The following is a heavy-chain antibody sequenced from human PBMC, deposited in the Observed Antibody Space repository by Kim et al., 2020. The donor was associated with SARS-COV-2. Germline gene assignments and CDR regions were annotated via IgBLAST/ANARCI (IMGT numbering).Heavy chain of an antibody. CDR2: IKQDGSEK. J-gene: IGHJ4*02. Sequence: GGSLRLSCAASGFTFSSYWMSWVRQAPGKGLEWVANIKQDGSEKYYVDSVKGRFTISRDNAKNSLYLQMNSLRAEDTAVYYCARDKGRYCSGGSCYSTVFDYWGQGTLVTVSS. V-gene: IGHV3-7*01. CDR1: GFTFSSYW. D-gene: IGHD2-15*01. CDR3: ARDKGRYCSGGSCYSTVFDY.